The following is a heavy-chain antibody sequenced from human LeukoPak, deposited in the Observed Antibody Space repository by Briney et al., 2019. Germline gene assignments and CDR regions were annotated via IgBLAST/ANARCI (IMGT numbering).Heavy chain of an antibody. V-gene: IGHV3-21*01. CDR3: ARNYQLEDMDV. CDR1: GFTFSSYS. J-gene: IGHJ6*02. CDR2: ISSSSSYI. Sequence: GGSLRLSCAASGFTFSSYSMNWVRQAPGKGLEWVSSISSSSSYIYYADSVKGRFTISRDNAKNPLYLQMNSLRAEDTAVYYCARNYQLEDMDVWGQGTTVTVSS. D-gene: IGHD2-2*01.